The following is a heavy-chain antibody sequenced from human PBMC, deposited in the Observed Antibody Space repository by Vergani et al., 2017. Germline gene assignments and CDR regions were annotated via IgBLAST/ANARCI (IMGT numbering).Heavy chain of an antibody. CDR1: GGSISSYY. J-gene: IGHJ6*02. V-gene: IGHV4-39*01. Sequence: QVQLQESGPGLVKPSETLSLTCTVSGGSISSYYWGWIRQSPGTGLEWIGTIDYRGNTYYNPALKSRVTISVDTSKNQLSLKLTSVTAADTAVYYCARRTRIYYGSGTGYYGVDVWGQGTTVTVSS. CDR3: ARRTRIYYGSGTGYYGVDV. D-gene: IGHD3-10*01. CDR2: IDYRGNT.